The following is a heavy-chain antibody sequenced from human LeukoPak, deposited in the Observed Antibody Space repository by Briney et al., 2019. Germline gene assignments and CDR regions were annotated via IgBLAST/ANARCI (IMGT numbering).Heavy chain of an antibody. CDR1: GFSLSSYS. CDR3: ARDFAETADWFDP. V-gene: IGHV3-21*01. Sequence: GGSLRLSCAASGFSLSSYSMNWVRQAPGKGLEWVSTISTRSSQIYYADSVKGRFTVSRDNAENSLFLQMNSLRAEDTAVYYCARDFAETADWFDPWGQGVLVTVSS. CDR2: ISTRSSQI. D-gene: IGHD2-21*02. J-gene: IGHJ5*02.